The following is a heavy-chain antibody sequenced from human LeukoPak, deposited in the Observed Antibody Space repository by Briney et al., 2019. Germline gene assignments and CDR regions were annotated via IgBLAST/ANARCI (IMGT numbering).Heavy chain of an antibody. CDR3: AKASSSWYEFDY. Sequence: GGSLRLSCAASGFTFSSYGMHWVRQAPGKGLEWVAVIWYDGSNKYYADSVKGRFTISRDNAKNSLYLQMNSLRAEDTALYYCAKASSSWYEFDYWGQGTLVTVSS. CDR1: GFTFSSYG. J-gene: IGHJ4*02. D-gene: IGHD6-13*01. CDR2: IWYDGSNK. V-gene: IGHV3-33*03.